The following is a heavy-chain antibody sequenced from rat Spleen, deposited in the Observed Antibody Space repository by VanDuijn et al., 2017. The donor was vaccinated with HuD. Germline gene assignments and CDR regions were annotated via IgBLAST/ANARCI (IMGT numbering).Heavy chain of an antibody. V-gene: IGHV5-29*01. D-gene: IGHD1-12*01. Sequence: EVQLVESGGGLVQPGRSLKLSCAASGFTFSDYGMAWVRQAPGKGLEWIASISNTGGSTYSPYSVKGRFTISRYNAKNTQYLQMDSLRSEDTATYYCTRGYVMDAWGQGVMVTVSS. CDR1: GFTFSDYG. CDR2: ISNTGGST. CDR3: TRGYVMDA. J-gene: IGHJ2*01.